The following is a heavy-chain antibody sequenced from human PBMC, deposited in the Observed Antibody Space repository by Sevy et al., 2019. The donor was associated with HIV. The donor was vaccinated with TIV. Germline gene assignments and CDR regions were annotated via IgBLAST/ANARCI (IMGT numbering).Heavy chain of an antibody. CDR1: GDSISSGDHW. D-gene: IGHD1-26*01. Sequence: SETLSLTCTVSGDSISSGDHWWSWIRQPAGKGLEWIGRIYTSGRTIYNPVLRSRVTMSVDTSTNQFFLNLNSVTAADTAVYYCARDGIRRDYYHGMDVWGQGTTVTVSS. J-gene: IGHJ6*02. CDR3: ARDGIRRDYYHGMDV. V-gene: IGHV4-61*02. CDR2: IYTSGRT.